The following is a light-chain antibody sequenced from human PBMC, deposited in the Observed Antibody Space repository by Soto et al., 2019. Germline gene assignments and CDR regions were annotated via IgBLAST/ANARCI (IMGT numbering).Light chain of an antibody. V-gene: IGLV2-14*01. CDR3: SSYTSSSTLDV. CDR1: SSDVGGYNY. CDR2: DVS. J-gene: IGLJ1*01. Sequence: QSALTQPASVSGSPGQSITISCTGTSSDVGGYNYVSWYQQHPGKAPKLMIYDVSIRPSGVSNRFSGSKSGNTASLTISGLQAEDEADYYCSSYTSSSTLDVFGTGTEVTVL.